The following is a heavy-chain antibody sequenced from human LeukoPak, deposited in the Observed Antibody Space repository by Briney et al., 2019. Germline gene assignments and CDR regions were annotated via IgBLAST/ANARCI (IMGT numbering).Heavy chain of an antibody. CDR3: AKGTYGSGTYGSIDY. J-gene: IGHJ4*02. CDR1: GFSVRTTY. Sequence: GGSLSLSCAASGFSVRTTYMSWVRQAPGKRLEWVSVLYTGGGTDHADSVKGRFTISRDNSKNTLYLQMNSLRAEDTAVYYCAKGTYGSGTYGSIDYWGQGTLVTVSS. V-gene: IGHV3-53*01. CDR2: LYTGGGT. D-gene: IGHD3-10*01.